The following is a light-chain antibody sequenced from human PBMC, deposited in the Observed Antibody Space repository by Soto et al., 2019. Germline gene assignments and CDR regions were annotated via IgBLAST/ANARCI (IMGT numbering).Light chain of an antibody. CDR3: SSYSGTNYYYV. V-gene: IGLV2-8*01. CDR1: SSDVGGYNY. J-gene: IGLJ1*01. CDR2: EVS. Sequence: QSVLTQPPSASGSFGQSVTISCTGTSSDVGGYNYVSWYQQHPGKAPKLMIYEVSERPSGVPDRFSGSKSGNTASLTVSGLQADDEADYYCSSYSGTNYYYVFGTGXEVPGL.